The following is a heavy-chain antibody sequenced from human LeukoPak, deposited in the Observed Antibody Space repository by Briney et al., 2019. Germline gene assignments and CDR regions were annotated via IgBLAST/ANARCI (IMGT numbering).Heavy chain of an antibody. V-gene: IGHV1-18*01. CDR2: INAYNGNT. CDR1: GYTFTSYG. CDR3: ARDKYCSGGSCYPYYFDY. D-gene: IGHD2-15*01. J-gene: IGHJ4*02. Sequence: GASVKVSCKASGYTFTSYGISWVRQAPGQGLEWMGWINAYNGNTNYAQKLQGRVTMTTDTSTSTAYMELRSLRSDDTAVYYCARDKYCSGGSCYPYYFDYWGQGTLVTVSS.